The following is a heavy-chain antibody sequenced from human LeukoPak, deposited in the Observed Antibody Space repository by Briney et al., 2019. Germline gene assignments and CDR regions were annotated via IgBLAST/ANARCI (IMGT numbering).Heavy chain of an antibody. J-gene: IGHJ4*02. Sequence: KPSETLSLTCTVSGYSISSGYYWGWIRQPPGKGLEWIGSIYHSGSTYYNPSLKSRVTISVDTSKNQFSLKLSSVTAADTAVYYCCGWANYYDSSDYWGQGTLVTVSS. CDR3: CGWANYYDSSDY. V-gene: IGHV4-38-2*02. CDR1: GYSISSGYY. CDR2: IYHSGST. D-gene: IGHD3-22*01.